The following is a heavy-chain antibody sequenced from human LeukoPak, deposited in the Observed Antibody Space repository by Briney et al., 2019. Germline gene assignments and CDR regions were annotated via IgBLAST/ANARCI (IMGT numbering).Heavy chain of an antibody. CDR2: ISFDGSNK. CDR3: ARDRNDYGDPYYFDY. CDR1: GFTFSIYS. V-gene: IGHV3-30-3*01. J-gene: IGHJ4*02. D-gene: IGHD4-17*01. Sequence: GGSLRLSCAASGFTFSIYSIHWVRQAPGKGLEWVAVISFDGSNKYYAGSVKGRFTISRDNSKNTLYLQMNSLRPEDTAVYYCARDRNDYGDPYYFDYWGQGTLVTVSS.